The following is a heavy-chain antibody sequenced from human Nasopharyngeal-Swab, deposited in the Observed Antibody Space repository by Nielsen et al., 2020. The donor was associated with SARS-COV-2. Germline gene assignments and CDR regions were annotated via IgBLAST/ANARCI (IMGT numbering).Heavy chain of an antibody. CDR2: INQVGSEK. D-gene: IGHD6-19*01. CDR1: GFIFSNYW. Sequence: GGSLRLSCTASGFIFSNYWMHWVRQAPGKGLEWVANINQVGSEKYYVASVRGRFTISRDNAKDSVYLQMNSLRAEDTAVYYCATSPMYSSGWWEGKNYFDYWGQGTLVTVSS. CDR3: ATSPMYSSGWWEGKNYFDY. V-gene: IGHV3-7*01. J-gene: IGHJ4*02.